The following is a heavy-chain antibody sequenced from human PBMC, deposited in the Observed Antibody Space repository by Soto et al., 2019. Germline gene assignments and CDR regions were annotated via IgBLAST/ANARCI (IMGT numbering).Heavy chain of an antibody. CDR2: INHSGST. V-gene: IGHV4-34*01. CDR1: GGSFSGYY. CDR3: VREFIYDYIWGSYRAESYFDY. J-gene: IGHJ4*02. Sequence: SETLSLTCAVYGGSFSGYYWSWIRQPPGKGLEWIGEINHSGSTNYNPSLKSRVTISVDTSKNQFSLKLSSVTAADTAVYYCVREFIYDYIWGSYRAESYFDYWGQGTLVTVSS. D-gene: IGHD3-16*02.